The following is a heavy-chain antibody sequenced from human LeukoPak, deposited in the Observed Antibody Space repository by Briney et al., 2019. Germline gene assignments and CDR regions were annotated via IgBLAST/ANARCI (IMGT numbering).Heavy chain of an antibody. CDR1: GFTFSRYA. CDR3: AYSSGYYH. Sequence: AGGSLRLSCSASGFTFSRYAMHWVRQAPGKGLEYVSAITSNGGTTYYADSVKGRFTISRDNSKNTLYLHMSTRRPEDTAVYYCAYSSGYYHWGQGNLVTVSS. V-gene: IGHV3-64D*06. CDR2: ITSNGGTT. J-gene: IGHJ1*01. D-gene: IGHD3-22*01.